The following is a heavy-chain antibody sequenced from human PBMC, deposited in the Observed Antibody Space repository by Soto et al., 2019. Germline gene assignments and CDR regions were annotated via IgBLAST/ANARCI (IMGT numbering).Heavy chain of an antibody. V-gene: IGHV3-23*01. CDR1: GFTFSNYA. D-gene: IGHD4-4*01. CDR3: AKLSHSDSSDVYY. J-gene: IGHJ4*02. Sequence: GGSLRLSCAASGFTFSNYAMSWVRQAPGKGLEWVSSISGTDDSTYYAGSVKGRFTISRDTSKNTLYLRMNSLRAEDTALYYCAKLSHSDSSDVYYWGPGTLVTVSS. CDR2: ISGTDDST.